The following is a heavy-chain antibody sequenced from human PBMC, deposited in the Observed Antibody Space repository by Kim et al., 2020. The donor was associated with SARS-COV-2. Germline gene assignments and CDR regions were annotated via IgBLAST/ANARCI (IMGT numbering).Heavy chain of an antibody. CDR3: AKYSSGDGMDV. J-gene: IGHJ6*02. V-gene: IGHV3-30*02. Sequence: NKNYGGSVKGRFTNSRDNSKNTLYLQMNSLRPEDTAVYYCAKYSSGDGMDVWGQGTTVTVSS. CDR2: NK. D-gene: IGHD6-19*01.